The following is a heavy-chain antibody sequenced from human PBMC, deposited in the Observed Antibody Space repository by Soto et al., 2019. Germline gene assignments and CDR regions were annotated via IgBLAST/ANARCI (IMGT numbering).Heavy chain of an antibody. Sequence: QVQLVQSGGGVVQPGRSLRLSCVASGVSLSTYGMHWVRQAPGKGLEWVASIWHDGRYEFHADSVKGRFAISRDNSKNSLYLQMNSLRVEDTAMYYCATEGGVGYASTWGDFWGQGTLVTVSS. D-gene: IGHD5-12*01. CDR2: IWHDGRYE. CDR3: ATEGGVGYASTWGDF. V-gene: IGHV3-33*01. CDR1: GVSLSTYG. J-gene: IGHJ4*02.